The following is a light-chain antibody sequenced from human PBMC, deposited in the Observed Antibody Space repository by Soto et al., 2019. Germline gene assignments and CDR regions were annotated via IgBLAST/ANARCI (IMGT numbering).Light chain of an antibody. CDR1: SSDVGSYNL. V-gene: IGLV2-23*01. CDR3: CSYAGSSTLV. Sequence: QSALTQPASVSGSPGQSITIACTGTSSDVGSYNLVSWYQQHPGKAPKLMIYEGSKRPSGVSNRFSGSKSGNTASLTISGLQAVDEADYYCCSYAGSSTLVFGGGTKLPS. CDR2: EGS. J-gene: IGLJ2*01.